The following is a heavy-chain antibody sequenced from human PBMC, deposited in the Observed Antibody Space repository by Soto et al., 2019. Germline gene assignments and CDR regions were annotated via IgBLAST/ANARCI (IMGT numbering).Heavy chain of an antibody. J-gene: IGHJ4*02. Sequence: QVQLVQSGAEVKKPGASVKVSCKASGYTFASYAISWMRQAPGQGLEWMGWTSAYNGNTNYAQKLQGRVTMTTDTSTSPADMELRSLRSGVTAVYYCARDPPPPDYWGQGTLVTVSS. V-gene: IGHV1-18*01. CDR1: GYTFASYA. CDR3: ARDPPPPDY. CDR2: TSAYNGNT.